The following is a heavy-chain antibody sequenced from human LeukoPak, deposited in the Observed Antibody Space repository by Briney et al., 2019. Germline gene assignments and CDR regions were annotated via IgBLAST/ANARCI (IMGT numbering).Heavy chain of an antibody. V-gene: IGHV4-59*01. CDR2: IYYSGST. D-gene: IGHD6-19*01. J-gene: IGHJ4*02. Sequence: SETLSLTCTVSGGSISSYYWSWIRQPPGKGLDWIGYIYYSGSTNYNPSLKSRVTISVDTSKNQFSLKLSSVTAADTAVYYCAKQSIAVAGTGYFDYWGQGTLVTVSS. CDR1: GGSISSYY. CDR3: AKQSIAVAGTGYFDY.